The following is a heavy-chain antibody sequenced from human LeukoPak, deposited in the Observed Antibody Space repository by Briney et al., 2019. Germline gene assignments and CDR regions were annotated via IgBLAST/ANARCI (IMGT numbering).Heavy chain of an antibody. CDR3: WDWYFDL. Sequence: SETLSLTCTVSGVTISSSSYYWGWIRQPPGKGLEWIGSIYYSGSTYYNPSLKSRVTISVDTSKNQFSLKLSSVTAADTAVYYCWDWYFDLWGRGTLVTVSS. V-gene: IGHV4-39*07. J-gene: IGHJ2*01. CDR2: IYYSGST. CDR1: GVTISSSSYY.